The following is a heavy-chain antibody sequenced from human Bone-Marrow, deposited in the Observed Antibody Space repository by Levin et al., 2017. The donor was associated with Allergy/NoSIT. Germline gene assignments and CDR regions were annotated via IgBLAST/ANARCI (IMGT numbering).Heavy chain of an antibody. V-gene: IGHV1-2*02. D-gene: IGHD3-3*01. J-gene: IGHJ4*02. CDR3: ARGESTGPDYDFWSGYYTLDY. CDR2: INPHNNGT. CDR1: GYTFTDYY. Sequence: ASVKVSCRASGYTFTDYYFHWVRQAPGQGLEWMGWINPHNNGTYYAQKFQGGVTITRDTSINTVYMDMSRLRSDDTAVYYCARGESTGPDYDFWSGYYTLDYWGQGTLVTVSS.